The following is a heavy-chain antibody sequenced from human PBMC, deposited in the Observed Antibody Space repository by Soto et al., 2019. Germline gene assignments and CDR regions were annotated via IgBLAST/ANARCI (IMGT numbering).Heavy chain of an antibody. CDR3: AKDLVRSWYVDY. J-gene: IGHJ4*02. CDR1: GFTFSGYA. D-gene: IGHD6-13*01. CDR2: ISGSGGST. Sequence: GGSLRLSCAASGFTFSGYAMSWVRQAPGKGLEWVSAISGSGGSTYYADSVKGRFTISRDNSKNTLYLQMNSLRAEDTAVYYCAKDLVRSWYVDYWGQGTLVTVSS. V-gene: IGHV3-23*01.